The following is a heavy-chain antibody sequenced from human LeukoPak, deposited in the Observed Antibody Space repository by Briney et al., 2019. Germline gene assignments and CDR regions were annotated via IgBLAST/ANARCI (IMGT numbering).Heavy chain of an antibody. V-gene: IGHV4-59*01. CDR1: GGSISSYY. CDR2: IYYSGST. Sequence: SETLSLTCTVSGGSISSYYWSWIRQPPGKGLEWIGYIYYSGSTNYNPSLKSRVTISVDTSKNQFSLKLSSVTAADTAVYYCASSTTVVTPGWFDPWGQGTLVTVSS. CDR3: ASSTTVVTPGWFDP. J-gene: IGHJ5*02. D-gene: IGHD4-23*01.